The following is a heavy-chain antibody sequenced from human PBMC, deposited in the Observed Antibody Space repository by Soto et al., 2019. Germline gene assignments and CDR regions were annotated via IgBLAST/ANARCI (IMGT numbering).Heavy chain of an antibody. V-gene: IGHV3-9*01. CDR2: ISWNSGSI. D-gene: IGHD2-2*01. J-gene: IGHJ4*02. Sequence: GGSLRLSCAASGFTFDDYAMHWVRQAPGKGLEWVSGISWNSGSIGYADSVKGRFTISRDNSDNTLYLQMNSLRAEDTAVYYCAKGASSSRPYYLDYWGQGTLVT. CDR3: AKGASSSRPYYLDY. CDR1: GFTFDDYA.